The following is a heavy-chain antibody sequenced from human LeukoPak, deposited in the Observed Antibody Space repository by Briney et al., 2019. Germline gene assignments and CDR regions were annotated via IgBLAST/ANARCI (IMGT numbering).Heavy chain of an antibody. D-gene: IGHD3-10*01. CDR2: ISYDGSNK. CDR1: GFTFSSYA. Sequence: GGSLTLSCAASGFTFSSYAMHWVRQAPGKGLEWVAVISYDGSNKYYADSVKGRFTISRDNSKNTLYLQMNSLRAEDTAVYYCAREAAGGAFDIWGQGTMVTVSS. J-gene: IGHJ3*02. V-gene: IGHV3-30*01. CDR3: AREAAGGAFDI.